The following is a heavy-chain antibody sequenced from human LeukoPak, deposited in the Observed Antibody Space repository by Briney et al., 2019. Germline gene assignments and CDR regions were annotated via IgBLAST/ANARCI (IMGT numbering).Heavy chain of an antibody. J-gene: IGHJ6*02. Sequence: SETLSLTCTVSGGSISSYYWSWIRQPAGKGLEWIGRIYTSGSTNYNPSLKSRVTMSVDTSKNQFSLKLSSVTAAAPAVYYCAREHEIKGSGSYPCPFGMDVWGQGATVTVSS. CDR1: GGSISSYY. V-gene: IGHV4-4*07. D-gene: IGHD3-10*01. CDR2: IYTSGST. CDR3: AREHEIKGSGSYPCPFGMDV.